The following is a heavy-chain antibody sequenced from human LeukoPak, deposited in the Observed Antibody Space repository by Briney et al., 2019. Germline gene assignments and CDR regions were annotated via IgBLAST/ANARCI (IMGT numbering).Heavy chain of an antibody. V-gene: IGHV3-15*01. D-gene: IGHD2-15*01. J-gene: IGHJ4*02. CDR3: TTGGCSGGGSYSLGY. CDR1: GFTFSDAW. CDR2: VKSKTHGGTT. Sequence: PGGSLRPSCAGSGFTFSDAWMSWVRQAPGKGLEWVGRVKSKTHGGTTDHAAPVKGRFTISRDDSRNTVYLQMNSLKTEDTAVYYCTTGGCSGGGSYSLGYWGQGTLVTVST.